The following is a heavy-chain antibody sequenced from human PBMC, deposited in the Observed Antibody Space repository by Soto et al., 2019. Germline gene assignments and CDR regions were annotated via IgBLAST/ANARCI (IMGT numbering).Heavy chain of an antibody. D-gene: IGHD3-22*01. V-gene: IGHV4-30-2*01. CDR1: GGSIISNVYS. Sequence: QLQLQESGSGLVKPSQTLSLTCAVSGGSIISNVYSWSWIRQPPGKGLEWIGYIYHSGSTHYNPCLKSRATISMDRSKDQFSLELSSVTAADTAAYFCAGSTYYYDKAFNIWGQGTMVTVSS. J-gene: IGHJ3*02. CDR2: IYHSGST. CDR3: AGSTYYYDKAFNI.